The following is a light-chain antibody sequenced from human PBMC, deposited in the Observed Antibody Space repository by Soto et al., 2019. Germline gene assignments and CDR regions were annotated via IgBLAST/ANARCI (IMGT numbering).Light chain of an antibody. CDR1: QSVSSSY. Sequence: EIVLTQSPGTLSLSPGERATLSCRASQSVSSSYLAWYQQTPGQAPRLLIYVASSRATGIPDRFSGSGSGTDFTLTISRLEPEDFAVYYCQQYGSSPLYTFGQGTKLEIK. CDR3: QQYGSSPLYT. J-gene: IGKJ2*01. V-gene: IGKV3-20*01. CDR2: VAS.